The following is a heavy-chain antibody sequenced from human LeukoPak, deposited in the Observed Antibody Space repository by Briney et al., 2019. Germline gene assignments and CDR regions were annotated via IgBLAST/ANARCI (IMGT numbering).Heavy chain of an antibody. J-gene: IGHJ4*02. D-gene: IGHD5-18*01. CDR2: INHSGST. V-gene: IGHV4-34*01. CDR3: ARLFGTAMVTNFDY. Sequence: PSETLSLTCAVYGGSFSGYYWSWIRQPPGKGLEWIGEINHSGSTNYNPSLKSRVTISVDTSKNQFSLKLSSVTAADTAVYYCARLFGTAMVTNFDYWGQGTLVTVSP. CDR1: GGSFSGYY.